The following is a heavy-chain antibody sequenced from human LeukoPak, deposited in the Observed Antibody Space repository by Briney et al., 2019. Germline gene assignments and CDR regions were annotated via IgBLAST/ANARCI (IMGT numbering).Heavy chain of an antibody. J-gene: IGHJ4*02. Sequence: ASVKVSCKVSGHTLSELPMYWVRQAPGKGLEWMGGFDPENDERIYAQNFRNRFTMTEDTSTDTAYMELTTLTSEDTAVYYCATEMTSIVLDSWGQGTLVTVSS. CDR1: GHTLSELP. V-gene: IGHV1-24*01. CDR2: FDPENDER. D-gene: IGHD5-24*01. CDR3: ATEMTSIVLDS.